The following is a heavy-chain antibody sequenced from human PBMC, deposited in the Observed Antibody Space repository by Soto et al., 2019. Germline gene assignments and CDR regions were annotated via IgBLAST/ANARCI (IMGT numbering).Heavy chain of an antibody. J-gene: IGHJ3*01. CDR1: DSSMSPYY. CDR2: LLYRGTA. CDR3: AREKDFILGGYAFGS. Sequence: QVQLQESGPRLVKPSETLSLTCSVSDSSMSPYYWTWFRQAPGKGLRWIGHLLYRGTATYNPALHGRVTISLDTSKKQVSLQLSSVIAADTAVYYCAREKDFILGGYAFGSWGPWTLVTVSS. V-gene: IGHV4-59*01. D-gene: IGHD1-26*01.